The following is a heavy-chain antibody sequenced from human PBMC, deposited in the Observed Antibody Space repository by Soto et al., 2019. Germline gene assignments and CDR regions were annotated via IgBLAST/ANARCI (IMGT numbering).Heavy chain of an antibody. Sequence: GVLRLSCAASGFSFSDSAMHWVRQASGKGLEWVGRIGSKGQNYATTYAASVKGRLIISTDESKNTAHLQMNSLKTEDTAVYYCTKYSGTSSPPAALGQGTLVTVSS. CDR1: GFSFSDSA. CDR3: TKYSGTSSPPAA. J-gene: IGHJ5*02. D-gene: IGHD1-26*01. V-gene: IGHV3-73*01. CDR2: IGSKGQNYAT.